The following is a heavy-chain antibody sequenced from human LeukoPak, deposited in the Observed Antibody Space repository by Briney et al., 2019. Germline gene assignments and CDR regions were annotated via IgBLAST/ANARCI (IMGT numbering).Heavy chain of an antibody. CDR2: TYYGSKWYN. J-gene: IGHJ3*02. CDR1: GDSVSTNSAA. V-gene: IGHV6-1*01. D-gene: IGHD3-9*01. CDR3: ARGAAGYFDI. Sequence: SQTLSLTCAISGDSVSTNSAAWYWIRQSPSRGLEWLGRTYYGSKWYNDYAISVKSRISVTPDTSKNQFSLQLNSVTPEDTAVYYCARGAAGYFDIWGQGTMVTVSS.